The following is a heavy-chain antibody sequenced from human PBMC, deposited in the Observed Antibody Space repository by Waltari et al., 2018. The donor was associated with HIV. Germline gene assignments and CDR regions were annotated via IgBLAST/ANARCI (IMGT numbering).Heavy chain of an antibody. D-gene: IGHD1-7*01. CDR1: GGSISSGGYY. CDR2: IYYSGST. CDR3: ARESITGTTFGY. V-gene: IGHV4-31*03. J-gene: IGHJ4*02. Sequence: QVQLQESGPGLVKPSQTLSLTCTVSGGSISSGGYYWSWIRQHPGKGLEWIGYIYYSGSTNYNPALKSRVTISVETSKNQFSLKLSSVTAADTAVYYCARESITGTTFGYWGQGTLVTVSS.